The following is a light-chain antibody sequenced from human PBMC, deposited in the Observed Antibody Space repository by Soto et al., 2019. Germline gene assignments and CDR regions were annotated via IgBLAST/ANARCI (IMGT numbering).Light chain of an antibody. V-gene: IGLV1-40*01. CDR2: GNN. Sequence: QSVLTQPPSVSGAPGQRVTISCTGSSSNIGAGYDVHWYQQLPGTAPKLLIYGNNKRPSGVPDRFSGSKSATSDSLAITGLQAEDEADYYCQSYDSSLSGCVFCGGTKLTVL. CDR1: SSNIGAGYD. J-gene: IGLJ3*02. CDR3: QSYDSSLSGCV.